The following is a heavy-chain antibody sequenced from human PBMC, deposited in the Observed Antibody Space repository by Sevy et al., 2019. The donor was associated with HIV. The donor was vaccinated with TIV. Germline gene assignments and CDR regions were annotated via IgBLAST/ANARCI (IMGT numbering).Heavy chain of an antibody. CDR3: AKALNPALESLLQVNLRTLKGFDV. CDR1: GFTFYTHA. D-gene: IGHD1-1*01. CDR2: ISGPGYNT. V-gene: IGHV3-23*01. Sequence: GGSLRLSCAASGFTFYTHAMNWVRQAPGKGLEWVSTISGPGYNTYYADSVKGRFTISRDNSQNTLHLQMNSLRADDTAVYYCAKALNPALESLLQVNLRTLKGFDVWGQGTMVTVSS. J-gene: IGHJ3*01.